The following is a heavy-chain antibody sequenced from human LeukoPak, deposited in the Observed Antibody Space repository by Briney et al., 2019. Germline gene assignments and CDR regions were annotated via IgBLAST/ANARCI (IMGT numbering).Heavy chain of an antibody. CDR1: GGSFSGYY. CDR2: INHSGST. Sequence: SETLSLTCAVYGGSFSGYYWSWIRQPPGKGLEWIGEINHSGSTNYNLSLKSRVTISVDTSKNQFSLKLSSVTAADTAVYYCARDPIRKYSYASDGGPYWGQGTLVTVSS. J-gene: IGHJ4*02. D-gene: IGHD5-18*01. V-gene: IGHV4-34*01. CDR3: ARDPIRKYSYASDGGPY.